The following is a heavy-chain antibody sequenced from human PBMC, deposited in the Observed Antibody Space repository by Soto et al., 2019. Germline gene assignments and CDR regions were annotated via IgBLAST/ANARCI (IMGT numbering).Heavy chain of an antibody. CDR3: AREGCSSTSCYFGPSSWGFDP. CDR2: IIPIFGTA. D-gene: IGHD2-2*01. J-gene: IGHJ5*02. V-gene: IGHV1-69*13. Sequence: GASVKVSCKASGGTFSSYAISWVRQAPGQGLEWMGGIIPIFGTANYAQKFQGRVTITADESTSTAYMELSSLRSEDTAVYYCAREGCSSTSCYFGPSSWGFDPWGQGTLVTVSS. CDR1: GGTFSSYA.